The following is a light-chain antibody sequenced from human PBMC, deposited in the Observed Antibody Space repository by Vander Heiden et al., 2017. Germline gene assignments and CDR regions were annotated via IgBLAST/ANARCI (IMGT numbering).Light chain of an antibody. J-gene: IGLJ2*01. V-gene: IGLV1-44*01. Sequence: GQRITISCSGSSSNLETNNVNWYQQLPGSAPTLLIYTDNQRPAGVPDRFSGSKAGSSASLDIRGLQSEDEADYDCASWDDSLNAALFGGGTKLTVL. CDR2: TDN. CDR3: ASWDDSLNAAL. CDR1: SSNLETNN.